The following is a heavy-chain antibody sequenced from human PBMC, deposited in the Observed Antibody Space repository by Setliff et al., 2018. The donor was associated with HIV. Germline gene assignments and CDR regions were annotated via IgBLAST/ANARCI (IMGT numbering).Heavy chain of an antibody. CDR3: ARDPPGHGDSNDY. CDR2: IYYTWST. J-gene: IGHJ4*02. V-gene: IGHV4-61*01. D-gene: IGHD4-17*01. Sequence: SETLSLTCTVSGDSVGSGSYYWSWIRQPPGKGLEYIGYIYYTWSTTYNPSLKSRVSMSIDTSKNQFSLRLTSVTAADTAVYYCARDPPGHGDSNDYWGQGTLVTVSS. CDR1: GDSVGSGSYY.